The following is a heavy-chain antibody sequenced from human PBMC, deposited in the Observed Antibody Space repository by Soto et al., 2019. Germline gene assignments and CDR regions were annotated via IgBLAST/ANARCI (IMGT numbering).Heavy chain of an antibody. Sequence: ASVKVSCKASGYTFTSYYMHWVRQAPGQGLEWMGIINPSGGSTSYAQKLQGRVTMTRDTSTSTVYMELSSLRSEDTAVYYCARDRSLRYSITIFGVVLAYWGQGTLVTVSS. CDR1: GYTFTSYY. J-gene: IGHJ4*02. CDR2: INPSGGST. V-gene: IGHV1-46*01. D-gene: IGHD3-3*01. CDR3: ARDRSLRYSITIFGVVLAY.